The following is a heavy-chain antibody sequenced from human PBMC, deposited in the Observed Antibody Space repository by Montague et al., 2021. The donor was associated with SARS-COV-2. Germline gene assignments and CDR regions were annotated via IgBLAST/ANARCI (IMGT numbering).Heavy chain of an antibody. V-gene: IGHV3-30-3*01. CDR1: GFTFSSYA. CDR3: ASRENYGSGSHFQN. D-gene: IGHD3-10*01. CDR2: ISDDGSNK. J-gene: IGHJ1*01. Sequence: SLRLSCAASGFTFSSYAMHWVRQAPGKGLEWVAVISDDGSNKYYADSVKGRFTISRDNSKNTLYLQMNSLRAEDTAVYYCASRENYGSGSHFQNWGQGTLVTVSS.